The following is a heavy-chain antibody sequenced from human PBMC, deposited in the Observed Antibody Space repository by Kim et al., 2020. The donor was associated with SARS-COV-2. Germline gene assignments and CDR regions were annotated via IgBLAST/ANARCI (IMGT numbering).Heavy chain of an antibody. CDR1: GFTFSSYA. CDR2: ISYDGSNK. Sequence: GGSLRLSCAASGFTFSSYAMHWVRQAPGKGLEWVAVISYDGSNKYYADSVKGRFTISRDNSKNTLYLQMNSLRAEDTAVYYCARGMYSSSWYLFYFDYWGQGTLVTVSS. D-gene: IGHD6-13*01. V-gene: IGHV3-30-3*01. J-gene: IGHJ4*02. CDR3: ARGMYSSSWYLFYFDY.